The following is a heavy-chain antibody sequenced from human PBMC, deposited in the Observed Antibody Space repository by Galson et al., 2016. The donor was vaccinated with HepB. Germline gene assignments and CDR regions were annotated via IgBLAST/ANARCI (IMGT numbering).Heavy chain of an antibody. D-gene: IGHD2/OR15-2a*01. CDR2: FSAYSGNT. CDR3: ARDVQYRFDS. CDR1: GYTFTTSG. J-gene: IGHJ4*02. Sequence: SVKVSCKASGYTFTTSGISWVRLAPGQGLEWVGWFSAYSGNTKYAQKFQGGLTLTTDSSTTTAYMELRSLRFDDTALYYCARDVQYRFDSWGQGTLVTVSS. V-gene: IGHV1-18*01.